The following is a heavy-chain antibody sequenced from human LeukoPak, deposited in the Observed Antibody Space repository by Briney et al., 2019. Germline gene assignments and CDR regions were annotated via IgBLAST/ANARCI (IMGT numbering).Heavy chain of an antibody. J-gene: IGHJ4*02. CDR2: IGTAGDT. D-gene: IGHD1-1*01. CDR3: ARVAKERVGGVYYFDY. V-gene: IGHV3-13*01. Sequence: GGSLRLSCAASGFTFSDYDMHWVRQATGKGLGWGSAIGTAGDTYYTGSVKGRFTISRENAKNSLYLQMNSLRAGDTAVYYCARVAKERVGGVYYFDYWGQGTLVTVSS. CDR1: GFTFSDYD.